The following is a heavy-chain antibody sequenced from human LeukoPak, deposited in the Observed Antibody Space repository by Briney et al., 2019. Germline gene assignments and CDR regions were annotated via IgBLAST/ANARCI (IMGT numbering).Heavy chain of an antibody. CDR3: ARDPTTVTKGFDI. CDR2: ISYTGST. CDR1: DASFSSHY. D-gene: IGHD4-17*01. V-gene: IGHV4-59*11. J-gene: IGHJ3*02. Sequence: SETLSLTCIVSDASFSSHYWTWIRQPPGKGLEWIGYISYTGSTNYNPSLKSRVTISVDTSKNQFSLKLGSVTAADTAVYYCARDPTTVTKGFDIWGQGTMVTVSS.